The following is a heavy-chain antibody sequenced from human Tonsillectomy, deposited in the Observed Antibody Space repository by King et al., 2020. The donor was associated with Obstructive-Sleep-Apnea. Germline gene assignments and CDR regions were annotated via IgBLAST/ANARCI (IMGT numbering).Heavy chain of an antibody. CDR2: ISSSSSTI. J-gene: IGHJ4*02. V-gene: IGHV3-48*04. D-gene: IGHD1-7*01. Sequence: VQLVESGGGLVQPGGSLRLSCAASGFTFSIYSMDWVRQAPGKGLEWVAYISSSSSTIYYADSVKGRFTISRDNAKNSLYLQMNSLRAEDTAVYYCARDKELSDTYGVNYDCWGQGTLVTVSS. CDR1: GFTFSIYS. CDR3: ARDKELSDTYGVNYDC.